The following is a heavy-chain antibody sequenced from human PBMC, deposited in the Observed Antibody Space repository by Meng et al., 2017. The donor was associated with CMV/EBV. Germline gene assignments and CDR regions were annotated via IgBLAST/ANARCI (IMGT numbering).Heavy chain of an antibody. D-gene: IGHD2-21*01. CDR1: GFSFNYYY. Sequence: GESLKISCAASGFSFNYYYMTWVRQAPGKGLEWVANIEQDGNEKNYVDSVKGRFTISRDNAKNSLYLQMNSLRAEDTAVYYCAREVIRGDAIDVWGQGATVTVSS. CDR3: AREVIRGDAIDV. J-gene: IGHJ6*02. CDR2: IEQDGNEK. V-gene: IGHV3-7*01.